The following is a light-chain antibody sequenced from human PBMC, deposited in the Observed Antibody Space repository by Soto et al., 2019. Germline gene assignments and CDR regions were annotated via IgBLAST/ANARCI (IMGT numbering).Light chain of an antibody. CDR3: QQRSNWLT. Sequence: EIVLTQSPVTLSLSPGERATLSCRASQSVSKYLAWYQQKPGQAPRLLIYDAAVRATGIPARFSGSGSGTDFTLTISSLEPEDFAIYYCQQRSNWLTFGGGTKVEIK. J-gene: IGKJ4*01. V-gene: IGKV3-11*01. CDR1: QSVSKY. CDR2: DAA.